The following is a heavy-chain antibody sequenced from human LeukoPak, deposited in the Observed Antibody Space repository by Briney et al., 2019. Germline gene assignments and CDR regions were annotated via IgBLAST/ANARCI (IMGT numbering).Heavy chain of an antibody. J-gene: IGHJ4*02. CDR1: GFTFSSYA. Sequence: GGPLRLSCAASGFTFSSYAMSWVRRAPGKGLEWVSAISGSGGSTFYADSGKGRFTISRDNSKNTLYLQMNSLRAEDTAVYYCAKQPVPYGDQYYFDYWGQGTLVTVSS. CDR2: ISGSGGST. CDR3: AKQPVPYGDQYYFDY. D-gene: IGHD4-17*01. V-gene: IGHV3-23*01.